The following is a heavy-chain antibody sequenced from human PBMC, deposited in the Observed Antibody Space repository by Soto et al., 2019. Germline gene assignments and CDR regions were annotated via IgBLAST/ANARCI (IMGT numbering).Heavy chain of an antibody. CDR1: GGSISTYC. V-gene: IGHV4-59*01. Sequence: SETLSLTCTVSGGSISTYCWSWIRQPPGKGLEWIGYIYYSGSTNYNPSLKSRVTISIDTSKNQFSLKVRSVTAADTAVYYCARDKDPPYGDYAHYYYYGMDVWGQGTTVTVPS. D-gene: IGHD4-17*01. CDR2: IYYSGST. CDR3: ARDKDPPYGDYAHYYYYGMDV. J-gene: IGHJ6*02.